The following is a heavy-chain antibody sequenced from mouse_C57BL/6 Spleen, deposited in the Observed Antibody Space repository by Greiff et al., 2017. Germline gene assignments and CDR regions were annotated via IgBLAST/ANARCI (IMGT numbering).Heavy chain of an antibody. CDR2: INPSNGGT. CDR1: GYTFTSYW. J-gene: IGHJ2*01. V-gene: IGHV1-53*01. D-gene: IGHD1-1*01. CDR3: TRWGPRVVDD. Sequence: VQLQQPGTELVKPGASVKLSCKASGYTFTSYWMHWVKQRPGQGLEWIGNINPSNGGTNYNEKLKSKATLTVDKSSSTGYMPLSSLTSEGSAVYYCTRWGPRVVDDWGQGTTLTVSS.